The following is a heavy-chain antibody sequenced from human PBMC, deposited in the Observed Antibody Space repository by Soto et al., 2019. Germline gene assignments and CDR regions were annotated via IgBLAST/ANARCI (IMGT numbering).Heavy chain of an antibody. V-gene: IGHV3-23*01. J-gene: IGHJ5*02. Sequence: PGGSLRLSCAASGFTFSSYAMSWVRQAPGKGLEWVSAISGSGGITYYADSVKGRFTISRDNSKNTLYLQMNSLRAEDTAVYYCAKDFQDYGDDIVPNCFDPWGQGTLVTVSS. CDR2: ISGSGGIT. CDR3: AKDFQDYGDDIVPNCFDP. D-gene: IGHD4-17*01. CDR1: GFTFSSYA.